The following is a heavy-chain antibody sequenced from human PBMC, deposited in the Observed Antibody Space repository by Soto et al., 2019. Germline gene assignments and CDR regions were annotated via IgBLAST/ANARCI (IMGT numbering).Heavy chain of an antibody. V-gene: IGHV3-30*18. J-gene: IGHJ4*02. CDR3: AKDRVGGTFYTPLGF. D-gene: IGHD6-19*01. Sequence: GGSLRLSCQASGFNFNNYGMHWVRQAPGKGLEWVAVISYDGSNKYYADSVKGRFKISRDNSKNTLSLHLNTLRPEDTAVYHCAKDRVGGTFYTPLGFWGQGTMVTVSS. CDR1: GFNFNNYG. CDR2: ISYDGSNK.